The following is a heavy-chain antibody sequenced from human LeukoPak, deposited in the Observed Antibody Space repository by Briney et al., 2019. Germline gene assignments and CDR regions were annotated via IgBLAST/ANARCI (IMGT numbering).Heavy chain of an antibody. V-gene: IGHV4-34*01. CDR1: GGSFSGYY. D-gene: IGHD6-13*01. J-gene: IGHJ4*02. CDR3: ARIYSSSWYPAIDY. CDR2: INHSGST. Sequence: PSETLSLTCAVYGGSFSGYYWSWIRQPPGKGLEWIGEINHSGSTNHNPSLKSRVTISVDTSKNQFSLKLSSVTAADTAVYYCARIYSSSWYPAIDYWGQGTLVTVSS.